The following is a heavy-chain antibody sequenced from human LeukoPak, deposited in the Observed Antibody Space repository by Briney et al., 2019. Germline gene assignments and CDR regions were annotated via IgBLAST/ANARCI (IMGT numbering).Heavy chain of an antibody. D-gene: IGHD2-15*01. CDR1: GFTVSSNY. Sequence: PGGSLRLSCAASGFTVSSNYMSWVRQAPGKGLEWVSVIFSVGTTHYADSVKGRFTISRDISKNTLYLQMNSLRDEDAAVYYCARALTVSGGSCYDYWGQGTLVTVSS. V-gene: IGHV3-53*01. J-gene: IGHJ4*02. CDR3: ARALTVSGGSCYDY. CDR2: IFSVGTT.